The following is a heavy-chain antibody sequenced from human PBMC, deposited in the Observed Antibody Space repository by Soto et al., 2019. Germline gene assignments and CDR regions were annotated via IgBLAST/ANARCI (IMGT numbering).Heavy chain of an antibody. J-gene: IGHJ4*02. CDR1: GFTFSSYG. D-gene: IGHD3-3*01. Sequence: GGSLRLSCAASGFTFSSYGMHWVRQAPGKGLEWVAVIWYDGSNKYYADSVKGRFTISRDNSKNTLYLQMNSLRAEDTAVYYCARASTPYDFWSGYQIDYWGQGTLVTVSS. CDR3: ARASTPYDFWSGYQIDY. V-gene: IGHV3-33*01. CDR2: IWYDGSNK.